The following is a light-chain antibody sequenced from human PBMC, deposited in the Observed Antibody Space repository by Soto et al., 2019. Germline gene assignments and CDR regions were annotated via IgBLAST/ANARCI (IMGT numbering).Light chain of an antibody. J-gene: IGLJ2*01. CDR2: SNN. CDR3: ATWDDSLHGVV. Sequence: QSVLTQPPSASGTPGQRVTISCSGSSSNIASNSVIWYQQLPGTAPQLLIYSNNQRPSGVPDRFSGSKSGTSASLAISGLQSEDEADYYCATWDDSLHGVVFGGGTKLTVL. V-gene: IGLV1-44*01. CDR1: SSNIASNS.